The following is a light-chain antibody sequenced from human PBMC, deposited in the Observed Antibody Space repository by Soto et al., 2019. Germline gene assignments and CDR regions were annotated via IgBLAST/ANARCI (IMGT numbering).Light chain of an antibody. CDR1: TSDVGGYEY. CDR2: EVN. Sequence: QSALTQPPSASGSPGQSVTISCTGSTSDVGGYEYVSWYQQHPGKAPKLMIFEVNKPPSGVPNRFSGSKSGNTASLTVSGLQSEDEASYYCSSFAGANIWVFGGGTKLTVL. V-gene: IGLV2-8*01. CDR3: SSFAGANIWV. J-gene: IGLJ3*02.